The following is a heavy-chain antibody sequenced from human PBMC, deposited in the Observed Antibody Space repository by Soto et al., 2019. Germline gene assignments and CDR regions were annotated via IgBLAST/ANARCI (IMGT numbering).Heavy chain of an antibody. CDR3: TTSSIAVAVTSYYYYYGMDV. CDR2: IKSKTDGGTT. J-gene: IGHJ6*02. D-gene: IGHD6-19*01. V-gene: IGHV3-15*07. Sequence: GGSLRLSCAASGFTFSNAWMNWVRQAPGKGLEWVGRIKSKTDGGTTDYAAPVKGSFTISRDDSKNTLYLQMNSLKTEDTAVYYCTTSSIAVAVTSYYYYYGMDVWGQGTTVTVSS. CDR1: GFTFSNAW.